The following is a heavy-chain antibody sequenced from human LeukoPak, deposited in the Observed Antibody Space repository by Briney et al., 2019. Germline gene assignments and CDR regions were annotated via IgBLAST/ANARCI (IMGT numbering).Heavy chain of an antibody. V-gene: IGHV1-18*01. CDR1: GYTFTSYG. Sequence: ASVKVSCKASGYTFTSYGISWVRQAPGQGLEWMGWISAYNGNTNYAQKLQGRVTMTTDTSTSTAYMELRSLRSDDTAVYYCARVPSGGYGSGSYRMGWRDPYYFDYWGQGTLVTVSS. CDR3: ARVPSGGYGSGSYRMGWRDPYYFDY. D-gene: IGHD3-10*01. CDR2: ISAYNGNT. J-gene: IGHJ4*02.